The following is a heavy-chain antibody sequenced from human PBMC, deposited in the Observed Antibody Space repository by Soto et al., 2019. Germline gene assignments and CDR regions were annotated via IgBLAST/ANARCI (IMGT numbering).Heavy chain of an antibody. Sequence: VQLVESGGGVVQPGRSLRLSCVASGLTLSSYGMHWVRQAPGKGLEWVAVISYDGSNKYYADSVKGRFTISRDNSKNTLYLQMNSLRAEDTAVYYCARWGRELRGDDAFYIWGHGTMVTVSS. J-gene: IGHJ3*02. D-gene: IGHD1-26*01. CDR1: GLTLSSYG. CDR2: ISYDGSNK. CDR3: ARWGRELRGDDAFYI. V-gene: IGHV3-30*03.